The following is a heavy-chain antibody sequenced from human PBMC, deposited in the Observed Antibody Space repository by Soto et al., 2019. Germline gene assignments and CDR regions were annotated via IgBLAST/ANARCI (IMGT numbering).Heavy chain of an antibody. CDR1: GFTFSNYA. J-gene: IGHJ3*02. V-gene: IGHV3-23*01. CDR2: LGGGNDV. Sequence: VQLLESGGGLVQPGGSLRLSCEASGFTFSNYAMSWVRQAPGEGPEWVSTLGGGNDVFYADSVKGRFTFSRDDSRNTLYLRMDNLRVEDTAIYFCAKDSVSHNGIYDAFDIWGQGTVVTVSS. CDR3: AKDSVSHNGIYDAFDI. D-gene: IGHD3-3*02.